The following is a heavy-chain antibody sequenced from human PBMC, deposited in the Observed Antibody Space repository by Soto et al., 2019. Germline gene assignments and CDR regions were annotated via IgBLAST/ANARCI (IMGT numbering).Heavy chain of an antibody. CDR3: AGYCSGGICFGAFDY. J-gene: IGHJ4*02. D-gene: IGHD2-15*01. CDR1: GFTFSSYG. V-gene: IGHV3-33*01. Sequence: QVQLVESGGGVVQPGRSLRLSCAASGFTFSSYGMHWVRQAPGKGLEWVAVIWYDGSNKYYADSVKGRFTISRDNSKNTLYLQMNSLRAEDTAVYYCAGYCSGGICFGAFDYWGQGTLVTVSS. CDR2: IWYDGSNK.